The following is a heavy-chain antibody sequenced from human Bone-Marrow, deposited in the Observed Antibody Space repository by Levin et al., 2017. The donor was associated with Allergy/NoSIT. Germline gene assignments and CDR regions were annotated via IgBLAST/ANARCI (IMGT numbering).Heavy chain of an antibody. CDR3: AGGKYTSTGW. V-gene: IGHV1-2*03. Sequence: LVASVKVSCKASGYSVTDYFIHWVRQAPGQGLEWMGWINPNTGVTNYAQKFQGRVTMTRDTSVNTAYMDLSSLRSDDTALYYCAGGKYTSTGWWGQGTLVTVSS. J-gene: IGHJ4*02. CDR2: INPNTGVT. D-gene: IGHD6-13*01. CDR1: GYSVTDYF.